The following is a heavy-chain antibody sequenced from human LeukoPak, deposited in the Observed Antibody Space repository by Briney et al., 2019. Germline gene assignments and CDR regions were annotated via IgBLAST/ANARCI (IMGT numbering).Heavy chain of an antibody. V-gene: IGHV3-74*01. CDR1: GFTFSSYW. Sequence: GGSLRLSCAASGFTFSSYWMHWVRQAPGKGLVWVSRINSDGSSTSYAVFVKGRFTISRDNAKNALYLQMNSLRAEDTAVYYCARVGYCSSTSCYIYYFDYWGQGTMVTVSS. CDR2: INSDGSST. D-gene: IGHD2-2*02. CDR3: ARVGYCSSTSCYIYYFDY. J-gene: IGHJ4*02.